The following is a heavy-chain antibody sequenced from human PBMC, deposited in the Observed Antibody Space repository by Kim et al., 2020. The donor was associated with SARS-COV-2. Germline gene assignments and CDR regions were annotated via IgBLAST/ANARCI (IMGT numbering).Heavy chain of an antibody. CDR2: IPSTTNYI. J-gene: IGHJ4*02. D-gene: IGHD6-6*01. CDR3: ARDAQLVPFDY. CDR1: GFTFSSYA. V-gene: IGHV3-21*01. Sequence: LSLTCAASGFTFSSYAMHWVRQAPGKGLEWVAVIPSTTNYIYYTDSVRGRFTISRDNAKSSLSLQMNSLQVEDTAVYYCARDAQLVPFDYWGQGTLVTVSS.